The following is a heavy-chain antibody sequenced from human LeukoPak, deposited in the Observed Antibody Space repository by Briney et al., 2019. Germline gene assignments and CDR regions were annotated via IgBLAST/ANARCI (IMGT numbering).Heavy chain of an antibody. J-gene: IGHJ4*02. D-gene: IGHD3-3*01. V-gene: IGHV4-59*01. Sequence: SETLSLTCTVSGGSISSYYWSWIRQPPGKGLEWIGYIYYSGSTNYNPSLKSRVTISVDTSKNQFSLKLSSVTAADTAVYYCATGSYDDFWSGPFDYWGQGTLVTVSS. CDR2: IYYSGST. CDR3: ATGSYDDFWSGPFDY. CDR1: GGSISSYY.